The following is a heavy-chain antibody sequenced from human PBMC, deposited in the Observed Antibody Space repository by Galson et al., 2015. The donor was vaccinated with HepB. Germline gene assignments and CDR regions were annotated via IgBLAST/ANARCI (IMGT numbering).Heavy chain of an antibody. CDR1: GFIFSNYY. V-gene: IGHV3-7*01. CDR3: ARGAGQRVLRYYHGMDV. CDR2: IKQDGRDE. D-gene: IGHD4/OR15-4a*01. Sequence: SLRLSCAASGFIFSNYYMNWVRQAPGKGLEWVADIKQDGRDEDYLGSVRGRFTISRDNAKNSLDLQMNSLRAEDTAVYFCARGAGQRVLRYYHGMDVWGQGTTVTVSS. J-gene: IGHJ6*02.